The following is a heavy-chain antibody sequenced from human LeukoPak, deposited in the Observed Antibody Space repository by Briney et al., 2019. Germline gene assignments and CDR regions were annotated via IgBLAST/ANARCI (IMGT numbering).Heavy chain of an antibody. D-gene: IGHD6-13*01. CDR3: AREASIAAAGWISDY. CDR2: ISTSGIT. J-gene: IGHJ4*02. V-gene: IGHV4-4*07. CDR1: GGSFSGYY. Sequence: SETLSLTCAVYGGSFSGYYWTWIRQPAGKGLEWIGRISTSGITNYSPSLKSRVTISLDKSKNQFSLILASVTAADTALYYCAREASIAAAGWISDYWGQGTLVTVSS.